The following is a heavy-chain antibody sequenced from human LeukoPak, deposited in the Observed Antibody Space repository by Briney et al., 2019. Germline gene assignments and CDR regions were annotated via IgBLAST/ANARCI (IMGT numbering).Heavy chain of an antibody. CDR2: IYYSGST. D-gene: IGHD3-22*01. CDR3: AGNYDSSGYYSADYYYYMDV. CDR1: GGSISSRY. Sequence: SETLSLTCTVSGGSISSRYWSWIRQPPGKGLEWIGYIYYSGSTNYNPSLKSRVTISVDTSKNQFSLKLSSVTAADTAVYYCAGNYDSSGYYSADYYYYMDVWGKGTTVTVSS. V-gene: IGHV4-59*11. J-gene: IGHJ6*03.